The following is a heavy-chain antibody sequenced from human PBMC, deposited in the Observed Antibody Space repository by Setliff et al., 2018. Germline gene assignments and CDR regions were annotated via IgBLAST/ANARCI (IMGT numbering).Heavy chain of an antibody. V-gene: IGHV3-23*01. CDR2: ITGGGGST. D-gene: IGHD4-17*01. CDR1: GFTFSNYA. Sequence: GGSLRLSCAASGFTFSNYAMSWVRRAPGKGLAWVSGITGGGGSTYYADPVKGRFTISRANSKNSLYLQMNSLRVDDTALYYCAKSNYDDDDGDSVLDSFDIWGQGTMVTVSS. CDR3: AKSNYDDDDGDSVLDSFDI. J-gene: IGHJ3*02.